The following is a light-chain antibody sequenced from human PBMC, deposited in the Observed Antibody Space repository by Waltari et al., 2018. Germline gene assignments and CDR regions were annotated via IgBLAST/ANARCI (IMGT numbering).Light chain of an antibody. Sequence: DVVMTQSPLSLPVSLGQPASISSRSSQSLVHSDGKTYLNWFHQRPGQSPRRLIYKVSNRDSGVPDRFSGSGSGTEFTLNINRVEAEDVGVYYCMQGTHWPWTFGQGTEVEIK. CDR3: MQGTHWPWT. CDR2: KVS. J-gene: IGKJ1*01. V-gene: IGKV2-30*02. CDR1: QSLVHSDGKTY.